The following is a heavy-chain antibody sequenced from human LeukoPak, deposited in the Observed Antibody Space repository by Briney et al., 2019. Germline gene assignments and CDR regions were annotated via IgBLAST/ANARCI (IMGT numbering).Heavy chain of an antibody. CDR3: ARENYYGSEIYVACGGGFDV. V-gene: IGHV3-7*01. CDR2: IKQDGSEI. D-gene: IGHD3-10*01. CDR1: GFPFCSYW. Sequence: GGSLRLSCAASGFPFCSYWMTWVRPAPGKGLEWGANIKQDGSEIFYVDSVKGRFTLSRDNANNSLFQQKNSLRAEDTAVYYCARENYYGSEIYVACGGGFDVWGQGTTVTVSS. J-gene: IGHJ6*02.